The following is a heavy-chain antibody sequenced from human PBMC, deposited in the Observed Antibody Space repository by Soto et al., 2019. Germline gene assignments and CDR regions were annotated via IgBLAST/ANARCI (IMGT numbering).Heavy chain of an antibody. V-gene: IGHV4-59*01. CDR2: IYYSGST. CDR3: AGWRSSWLLKAVDDAFDI. D-gene: IGHD6-13*01. J-gene: IGHJ3*02. CDR1: GGSFSGYY. Sequence: SETLSLTCAVYGGSFSGYYWSWIRQPPGKGLEWIGYIYYSGSTNYNPSLKSRVTISVDTSKNQFSLKLSSVTAADTAVYYCAGWRSSWLLKAVDDAFDIWGQGTMVTVSS.